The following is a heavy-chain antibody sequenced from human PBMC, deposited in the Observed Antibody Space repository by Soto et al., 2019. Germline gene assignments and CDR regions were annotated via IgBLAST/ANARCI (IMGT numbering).Heavy chain of an antibody. CDR3: TTAPLGYYYYGMDV. V-gene: IGHV3-15*07. Sequence: PGGSLRLSCAASGFTFSNAWMNCVRQAPGKGLEWVGRIKSKTDGGTTDYAAPVKGRFTISRDDSKNTLYLQMNSLKTEDTAVYYCTTAPLGYYYYGMDVWGQGTTVTVS. J-gene: IGHJ6*02. CDR2: IKSKTDGGTT. CDR1: GFTFSNAW.